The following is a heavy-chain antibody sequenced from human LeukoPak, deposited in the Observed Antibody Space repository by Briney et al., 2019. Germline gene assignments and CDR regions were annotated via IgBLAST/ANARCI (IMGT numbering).Heavy chain of an antibody. D-gene: IGHD5-18*01. CDR3: ARDAWIQLWSTYYYGMDV. J-gene: IGHJ6*02. CDR2: IYTSGST. Sequence: SETLSLTCTVSGGSISSYYWSWIRQPAGKGLEWIGRIYTSGSTNYNPSLKSRVTMSVDTSKNQFSLKLSSVTAADTAVYYCARDAWIQLWSTYYYGMDVWGQGTTVSVSS. CDR1: GGSISSYY. V-gene: IGHV4-4*07.